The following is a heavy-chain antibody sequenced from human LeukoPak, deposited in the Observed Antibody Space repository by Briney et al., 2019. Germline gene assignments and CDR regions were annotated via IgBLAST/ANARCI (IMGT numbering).Heavy chain of an antibody. CDR1: GFTFSSYA. V-gene: IGHV4-59*01. J-gene: IGHJ6*02. Sequence: AGGSLRLSCAASGFTFSSYAMSWIRQPPGKGLEWIGYIYYSGSTNYNPSLKSRVTISVDTSKNQFSLKLSSVTAADTAVYYCARDLLQRSATGSLYYYYYGMDVWGQGTTVTVSS. D-gene: IGHD5-24*01. CDR2: IYYSGST. CDR3: ARDLLQRSATGSLYYYYYGMDV.